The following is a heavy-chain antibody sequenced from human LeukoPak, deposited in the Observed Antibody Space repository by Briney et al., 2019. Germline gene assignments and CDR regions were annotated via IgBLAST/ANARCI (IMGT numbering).Heavy chain of an antibody. CDR2: IYPGDSDT. J-gene: IGHJ6*02. CDR3: ARHLPEESIAARRGGYYYYGMDV. V-gene: IGHV5-51*01. D-gene: IGHD6-6*01. CDR1: GYSFTSYW. Sequence: GESLKISCKGSGYSFTSYWIGWVRQMPGKGLECMGIIYPGDSDTRYSPSFQGQVTISADKSISTAYLQWSSLKASDTAMYYCARHLPEESIAARRGGYYYYGMDVWGQGTTVTVSS.